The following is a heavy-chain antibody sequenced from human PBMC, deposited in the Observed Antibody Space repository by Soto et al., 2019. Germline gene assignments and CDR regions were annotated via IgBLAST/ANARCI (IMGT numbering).Heavy chain of an antibody. J-gene: IGHJ4*02. D-gene: IGHD1-1*01. Sequence: PGGSLRLSCVASGFTFTNYAMSWVRQAPGKGLEWVSSISGSGDTTYYADSVKGRFTISRDNSINTLYLQMNTLRAEDAAVFYCAKDFRGTSYTSYYFDYWGQGALVTVSS. V-gene: IGHV3-23*01. CDR3: AKDFRGTSYTSYYFDY. CDR1: GFTFTNYA. CDR2: ISGSGDTT.